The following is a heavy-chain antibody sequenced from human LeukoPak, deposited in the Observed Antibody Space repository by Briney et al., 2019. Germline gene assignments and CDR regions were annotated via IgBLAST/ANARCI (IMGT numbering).Heavy chain of an antibody. CDR2: ISYDGSNK. D-gene: IGHD5-18*01. V-gene: IGHV3-30*18. Sequence: PGGSLRLSCAASGFTFSSYGMHWVRQAPGKGLEWVAVISYDGSNKYYADSVKGRFTISRDNSKNTLYLQMNSLRAEDTAVYYCAKAAMGRFDYWGQGTLVTVSS. CDR3: AKAAMGRFDY. CDR1: GFTFSSYG. J-gene: IGHJ4*02.